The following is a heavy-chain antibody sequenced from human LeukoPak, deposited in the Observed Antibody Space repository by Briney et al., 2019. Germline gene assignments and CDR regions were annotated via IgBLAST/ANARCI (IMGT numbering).Heavy chain of an antibody. V-gene: IGHV4-59*01. Sequence: SETLSLTCTVSGGSISSYYWSWIRQPPGKGLEWIGYIYYSGSTNYNPSLKSRVTISVDTSKNQFSLELSSVTAADTAVYYCARETLTMVRARGWFDPWGQGTLVTVSS. J-gene: IGHJ5*02. CDR2: IYYSGST. CDR3: ARETLTMVRARGWFDP. CDR1: GGSISSYY. D-gene: IGHD3-10*01.